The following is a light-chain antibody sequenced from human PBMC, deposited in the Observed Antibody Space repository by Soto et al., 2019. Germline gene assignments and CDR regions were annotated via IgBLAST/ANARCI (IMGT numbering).Light chain of an antibody. Sequence: DIQMTQSPSSLSASVGDTVTITCRASQGIGNFLAWFQQKTGKAPTSLISEASSLQSGVPSRFSGSGSGTDFTLTISSLQPEDFATYYCQQYHSHPVTFGGGAKVEFK. CDR2: EAS. J-gene: IGKJ4*01. V-gene: IGKV1-16*01. CDR1: QGIGNF. CDR3: QQYHSHPVT.